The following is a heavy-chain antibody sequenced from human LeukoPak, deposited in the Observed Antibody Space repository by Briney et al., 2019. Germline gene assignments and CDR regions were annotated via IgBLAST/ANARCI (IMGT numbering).Heavy chain of an antibody. Sequence: GASVKVSCKASGYTFTSYGISWVRQAPGQGLEWMGWISAYNGNTNYAQKLQGRVTMTTDTSTSTAYMELRSLRSDDTAVYYCARASSDDTRMATPFAYWGQGSLVTVSS. V-gene: IGHV1-18*01. J-gene: IGHJ4*02. CDR2: ISAYNGNT. CDR3: ARASSDDTRMATPFAY. CDR1: GYTFTSYG. D-gene: IGHD5-24*01.